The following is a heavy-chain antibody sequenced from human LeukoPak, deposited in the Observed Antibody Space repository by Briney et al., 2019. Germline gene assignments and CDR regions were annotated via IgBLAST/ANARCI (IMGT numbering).Heavy chain of an antibody. J-gene: IGHJ6*03. CDR2: IYYSGST. CDR3: AKTYYDILTGYGGPYYMDV. CDR1: GGSINSDGFY. Sequence: SETLSLTCTVSGGSINSDGFYWSWIRQPPGKGLEWIGYIYYSGSTNYNPSLKSRVTISVDTSKNQFSLKLSSVTAADTAVYYCAKTYYDILTGYGGPYYMDVWGKGTTVTVSS. V-gene: IGHV4-61*08. D-gene: IGHD3-9*01.